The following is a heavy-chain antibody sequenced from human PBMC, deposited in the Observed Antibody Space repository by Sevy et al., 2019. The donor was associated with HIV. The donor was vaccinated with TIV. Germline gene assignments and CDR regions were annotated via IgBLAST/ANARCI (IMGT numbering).Heavy chain of an antibody. Sequence: GGSLRLSCAASGFTFSNYAMSWVRQAPGKGLEWVSSISGSGASTYYADSVKGRFTISRDNSKNTLYLHMNSLRVEDTAVYYCAKNPAVGSYYMDVWGKGTTVTVSS. V-gene: IGHV3-23*01. CDR1: GFTFSNYA. CDR2: ISGSGAST. D-gene: IGHD1-26*01. J-gene: IGHJ6*03. CDR3: AKNPAVGSYYMDV.